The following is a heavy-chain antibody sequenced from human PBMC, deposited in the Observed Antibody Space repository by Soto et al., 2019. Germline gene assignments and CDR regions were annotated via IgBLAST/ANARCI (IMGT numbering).Heavy chain of an antibody. CDR1: GFTFSNYG. Sequence: QVQLVESGGGVVQPGRSPRLSCAASGFTFSNYGMHWVRQAPGKGLEWVAIISYDGDNEYYADSVRGRFTISRDNSKNTLYLQTSSLRHEDTAVYYCAKDGGPVYCNSPGCSAKHFDYWGQGTLVTVSS. CDR2: ISYDGDNE. CDR3: AKDGGPVYCNSPGCSAKHFDY. J-gene: IGHJ4*02. V-gene: IGHV3-30*18. D-gene: IGHD2-2*01.